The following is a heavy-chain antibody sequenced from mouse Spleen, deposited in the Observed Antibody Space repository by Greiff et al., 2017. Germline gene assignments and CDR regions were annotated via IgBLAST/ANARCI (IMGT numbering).Heavy chain of an antibody. CDR2: FHPYNDDT. CDR1: GYTFTTYP. Sequence: VQLQQSGAELVKPGPSVTMSCKASGYTFTTYPIEWMKQNHGKSLEWIGNFHPYNDDTKYNEKFKGKATLTVEKSSSTVYLELSRLTSDDSAVYYCARSRDGSSSFAYWGQGTLVTVSA. J-gene: IGHJ3*01. CDR3: ARSRDGSSSFAY. D-gene: IGHD1-1*01. V-gene: IGHV1-47*01.